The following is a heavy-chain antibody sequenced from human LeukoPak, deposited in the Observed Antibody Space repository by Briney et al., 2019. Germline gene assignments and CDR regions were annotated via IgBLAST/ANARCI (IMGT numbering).Heavy chain of an antibody. J-gene: IGHJ4*02. CDR1: GGSFSGYY. CDR2: INHSGST. CDR3: ARADLTYDY. V-gene: IGHV4-34*01. Sequence: SETLSLTCAVYGGSFSGYYWSWIRQPPGKGLEWIGEINHSGSTNYNPSLKSRLTISVDTSKNQFSLKLSSVTAADTAVYYCARADLTYDYWGQGKLVTVSS.